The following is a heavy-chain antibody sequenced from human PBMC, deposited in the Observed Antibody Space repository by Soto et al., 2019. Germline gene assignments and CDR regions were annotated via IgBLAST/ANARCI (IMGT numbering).Heavy chain of an antibody. Sequence: GGSLRLSCAASGFTFTRFSMNWVRQAPGKGLEWVSSISSTTNYIYYGDSMKGRFTISRDNAKNSLYLEMNSLRAEDTAVYYCARESEDLTSKFDYWGQRTLVTVSS. V-gene: IGHV3-21*06. CDR2: ISSTTNYI. CDR1: GFTFTRFS. J-gene: IGHJ4*02. CDR3: ARESEDLTSKFDY.